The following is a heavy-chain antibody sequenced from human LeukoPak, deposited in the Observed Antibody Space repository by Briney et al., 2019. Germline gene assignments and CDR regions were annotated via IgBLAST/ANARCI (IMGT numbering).Heavy chain of an antibody. V-gene: IGHV3-23*01. J-gene: IGHJ4*02. CDR2: ISDSGGST. Sequence: GGSLRLSCAASGFTFSSYAMSWVRAAPGKGLEWVSAISDSGGSTYYPASVKSRFTISNDNSKNMLYLQMNNLSADDPAVHYGAKYYAYYDILTGSDYWGQGTLVTVSS. D-gene: IGHD3-9*01. CDR1: GFTFSSYA. CDR3: AKYYAYYDILTGSDY.